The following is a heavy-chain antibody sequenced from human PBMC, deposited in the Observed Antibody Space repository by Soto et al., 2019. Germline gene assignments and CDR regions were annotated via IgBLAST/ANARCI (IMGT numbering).Heavy chain of an antibody. D-gene: IGHD3-3*01. Sequence: ASVKVSCKASGYTFTSYDINWVRQATGQGLEWMGWMNPNNGKTDYAQKFQGRVTMTRNTSISTAYMELSSLRSEDTAVYYCARALGNYYDFWSGYYSYYYYYYMDVWGKGTTVTV. CDR3: ARALGNYYDFWSGYYSYYYYYYMDV. V-gene: IGHV1-8*01. CDR2: MNPNNGKT. CDR1: GYTFTSYD. J-gene: IGHJ6*03.